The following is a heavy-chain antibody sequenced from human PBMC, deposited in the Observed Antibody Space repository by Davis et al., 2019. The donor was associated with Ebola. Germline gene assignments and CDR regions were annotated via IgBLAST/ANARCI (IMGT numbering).Heavy chain of an antibody. Sequence: PGGSLRLSCAASGFTFSSYWMRWVRQAPGKGLEWVANIKQDGSEKYYVDSVRGRFTISRDNAKNSVYLQMNSLRVEDTAVYYCARPLWSNYYYYGMDVWGQGTTVTVSS. CDR3: ARPLWSNYYYYGMDV. D-gene: IGHD3-10*01. CDR2: IKQDGSEK. J-gene: IGHJ6*02. V-gene: IGHV3-7*01. CDR1: GFTFSSYW.